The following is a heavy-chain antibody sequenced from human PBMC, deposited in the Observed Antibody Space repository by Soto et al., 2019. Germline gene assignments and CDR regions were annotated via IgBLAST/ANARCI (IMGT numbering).Heavy chain of an antibody. D-gene: IGHD2-8*02. CDR1: GFTVSTYG. CDR3: TGEVASGY. V-gene: IGHV3-30*03. J-gene: IGHJ4*02. Sequence: QVQLVESGGGVVQPGRSLRLSCAVSGFTVSTYGMHWVRQAPGKGLEWVAVISRDGGTKYYADSVKGRFTISRDNSRNTLVLEMNSLRGDDMAVYYCTGEVASGYWGQGTLGTVSS. CDR2: ISRDGGTK.